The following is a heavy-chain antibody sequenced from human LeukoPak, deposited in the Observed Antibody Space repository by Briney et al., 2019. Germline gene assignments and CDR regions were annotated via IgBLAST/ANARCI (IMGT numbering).Heavy chain of an antibody. CDR1: GFTVSSNY. J-gene: IGHJ4*02. Sequence: GGSLRLSCAASGFTVSSNYMSWVRQAPGKGLEWVSVIYSGGSTYYADSVKGRFTISRDNSKNTLYLQMNSLRAEDTAVYYCARGFGGGYSYDDFDYWGQGTLVTVSS. V-gene: IGHV3-53*01. CDR3: ARGFGGGYSYDDFDY. D-gene: IGHD5-18*01. CDR2: IYSGGST.